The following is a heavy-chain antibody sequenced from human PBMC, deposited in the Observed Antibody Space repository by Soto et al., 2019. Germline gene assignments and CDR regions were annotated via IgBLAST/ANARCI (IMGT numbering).Heavy chain of an antibody. CDR2: IDCDDDK. CDR1: GFSLSTSGMC. Sequence: SGPMLVNPTQTLTLTCTFSGFSLSTSGMCVSWIRQPPGKALEWLALIDCDDDKYYSTSLXNRLTISKDTSKNQVVLTMTNMEPGDTATYYCARVRKIAAGDYYGMDVWGQGTKVTVSS. V-gene: IGHV2-70*01. D-gene: IGHD6-13*01. J-gene: IGHJ6*02. CDR3: ARVRKIAAGDYYGMDV.